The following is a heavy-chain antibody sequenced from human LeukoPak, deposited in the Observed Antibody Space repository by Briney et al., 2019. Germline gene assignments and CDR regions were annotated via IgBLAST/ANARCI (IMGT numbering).Heavy chain of an antibody. D-gene: IGHD5-24*01. J-gene: IGHJ3*02. CDR2: IYYSGST. Sequence: SETLSLTSTVSGGSISSYYWSWIRQTPGKGLEWIGYIYYSGSTNYNPSLKSRVTISVDTSKNQFSLKLTSVTAADTAVYYCARGLLDGYTHPAAFDIWGQGTMVTVSS. CDR1: GGSISSYY. CDR3: ARGLLDGYTHPAAFDI. V-gene: IGHV4-59*01.